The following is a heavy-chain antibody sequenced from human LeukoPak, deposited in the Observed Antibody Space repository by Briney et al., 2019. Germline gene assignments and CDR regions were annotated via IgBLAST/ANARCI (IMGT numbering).Heavy chain of an antibody. V-gene: IGHV1-46*01. D-gene: IGHD1-26*01. CDR2: INPNDAGT. J-gene: IGHJ3*02. Sequence: ASVKVSCKASGYTFTSYYMHWVRQAPGQGLEWMGIINPNDAGTRYAQKFQGRVTMTWGTSTSTVYMELRSLRSDDTAVYYCARRGSGSQFDALDIWGQGTMVTVSS. CDR1: GYTFTSYY. CDR3: ARRGSGSQFDALDI.